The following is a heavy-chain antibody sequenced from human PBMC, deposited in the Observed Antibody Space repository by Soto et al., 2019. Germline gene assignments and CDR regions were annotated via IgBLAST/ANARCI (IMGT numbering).Heavy chain of an antibody. CDR3: ARDGTVTTYYYYYGMDV. D-gene: IGHD4-17*01. CDR2: IYYSGST. V-gene: IGHV4-30-4*01. Sequence: SETLSLTCTVSGGSISSGDYYWSWIRQPPGKGLEWIGYIYYSGSTYYNPSLKSRVTISVDTSKNQFSLKLSSVTAADTAVYYCARDGTVTTYYYYYGMDVWGQGTTVTVSS. J-gene: IGHJ6*02. CDR1: GGSISSGDYY.